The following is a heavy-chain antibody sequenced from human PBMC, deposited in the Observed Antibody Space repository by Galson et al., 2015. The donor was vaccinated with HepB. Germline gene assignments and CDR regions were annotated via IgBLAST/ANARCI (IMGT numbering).Heavy chain of an antibody. CDR3: ARALLRTHNWFDP. J-gene: IGHJ5*02. D-gene: IGHD3-22*01. CDR2: IYHSGST. CDR1: GGSISSGGYS. Sequence: TLSLTCAVSGGSISSGGYSWSWIRQPPGKGLEWIGYIYHSGSTYYNPSLKSRVTISVDRSKNQFSLKLSSVTAADTAVYYCARALLRTHNWFDPWGQGTLVTVSS. V-gene: IGHV4-30-2*01.